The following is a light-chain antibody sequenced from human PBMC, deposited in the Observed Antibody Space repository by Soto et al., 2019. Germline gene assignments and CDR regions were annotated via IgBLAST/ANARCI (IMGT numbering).Light chain of an antibody. CDR1: QSVSSN. J-gene: IGKJ5*01. V-gene: IGKV3-15*01. Sequence: EIVLTRSPGTLSLSPGERATLSCRASQSVSSNLAWYQQKPGQAPRLLIYGASTRATGIPARFSGSGSGTEFTLTISSLQSEDFAVYYCQQYNNWPRTFGQGTRLEIK. CDR2: GAS. CDR3: QQYNNWPRT.